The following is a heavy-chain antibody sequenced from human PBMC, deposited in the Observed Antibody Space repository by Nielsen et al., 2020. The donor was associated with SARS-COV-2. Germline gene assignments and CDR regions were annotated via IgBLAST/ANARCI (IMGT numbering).Heavy chain of an antibody. V-gene: IGHV4-39*01. J-gene: IGHJ4*02. D-gene: IGHD3-10*01. Sequence: SETLSLTCTVSGGSVSSGSYYWSWIRQPPGKGLEWIGYIYYSGSTYYNPSLKSRVTISVDTSKNQFSLKLSSVTAADTAVYYCARFIYGPYYFDYWGQGTLVTVSS. CDR3: ARFIYGPYYFDY. CDR1: GGSVSSGSYY. CDR2: IYYSGST.